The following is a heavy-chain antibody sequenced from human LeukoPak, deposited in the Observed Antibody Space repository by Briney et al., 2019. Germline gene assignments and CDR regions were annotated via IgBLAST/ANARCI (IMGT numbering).Heavy chain of an antibody. CDR2: ISYDGSNK. Sequence: GRSLRLSCAASGFTFSSYGMHWGRQAPGKGLEWGAVISYDGSNKYYADSVKGRFTISRDNSKSTLYLQMNSLRAEDTAVYYCAKDESVVVVAATSFDYWGQGTLVTVSS. D-gene: IGHD2-15*01. CDR3: AKDESVVVVAATSFDY. V-gene: IGHV3-30*18. CDR1: GFTFSSYG. J-gene: IGHJ4*02.